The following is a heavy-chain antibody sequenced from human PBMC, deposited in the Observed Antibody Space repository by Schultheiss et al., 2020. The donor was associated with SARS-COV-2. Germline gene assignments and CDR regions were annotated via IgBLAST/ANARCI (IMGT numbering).Heavy chain of an antibody. CDR3: ARDFLSITMVRVYGMDV. D-gene: IGHD3-10*01. Sequence: GGSLRLSCAASGFTFSDYYMSWIRQAPGKGLEWVSYISSSGSTIYYADSVKGRFTISRDNAKNSLYLQMNSLRAEDTAVYYCARDFLSITMVRVYGMDVWGQGTTVTVSS. CDR2: ISSSGSTI. J-gene: IGHJ6*02. CDR1: GFTFSDYY. V-gene: IGHV3-11*01.